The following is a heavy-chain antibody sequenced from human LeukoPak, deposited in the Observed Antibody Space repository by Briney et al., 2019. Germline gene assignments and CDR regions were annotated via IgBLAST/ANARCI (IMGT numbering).Heavy chain of an antibody. V-gene: IGHV3-33*08. Sequence: GGSLRLSCAASGFTFSSYAMHWVRQAPGRGLEWVSVIWYDGSHLYYADSVEGRFTISRDNSRNTLYLQMNSLRAEDTAVYYCARPSDGHYAQGGYFDYWGQGALVTVSS. CDR3: ARPSDGHYAQGGYFDY. CDR2: IWYDGSHL. J-gene: IGHJ4*02. D-gene: IGHD4-17*01. CDR1: GFTFSSYA.